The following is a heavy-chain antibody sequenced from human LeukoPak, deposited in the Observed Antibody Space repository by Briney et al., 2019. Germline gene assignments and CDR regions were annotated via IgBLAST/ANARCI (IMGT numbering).Heavy chain of an antibody. J-gene: IGHJ4*02. D-gene: IGHD5-18*01. CDR2: IGTAGDT. V-gene: IGHV3-13*01. CDR3: ARVGYSYGLDY. CDR1: GFTFSSYD. Sequence: GGSLRLSCAASGFTFSSYDMHWVRQATGKGLEWVSAIGTAGDTYYPGTVKGRLTISRENAKNSLYLQMNSLRAGDTAVYYCARVGYSYGLDYWGQGTLVTVSS.